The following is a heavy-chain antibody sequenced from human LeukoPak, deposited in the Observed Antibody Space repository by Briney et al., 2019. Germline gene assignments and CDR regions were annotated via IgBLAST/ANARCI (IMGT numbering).Heavy chain of an antibody. D-gene: IGHD5-24*01. J-gene: IGHJ4*02. CDR3: ARGRDGYKFDY. CDR2: INSDGSST. CDR1: GFTFSSYW. Sequence: GGSLRLSCAASGFTFSSYWMHWVRQAPGKGLVWVSRINSDGSSTSYADSVKGRFTISRDNAKNTLYLQMNSLRAEDTAVYYCARGRDGYKFDYWGQGTLVTVSS. V-gene: IGHV3-74*01.